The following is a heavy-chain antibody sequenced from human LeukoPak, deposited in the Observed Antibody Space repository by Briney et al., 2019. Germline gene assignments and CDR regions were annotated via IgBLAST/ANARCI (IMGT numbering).Heavy chain of an antibody. Sequence: GGSLRLSCKGSGYSFTSYWIGWVRQMPGKGLEWMGIIYPGDSDTRYSPSFQGQVTISADKSISTAYLQWSSLKASGTAMYYCARTVEMATIVGYFDYWGQGTLVTVSS. V-gene: IGHV5-51*01. D-gene: IGHD5-24*01. CDR2: IYPGDSDT. J-gene: IGHJ4*02. CDR3: ARTVEMATIVGYFDY. CDR1: GYSFTSYW.